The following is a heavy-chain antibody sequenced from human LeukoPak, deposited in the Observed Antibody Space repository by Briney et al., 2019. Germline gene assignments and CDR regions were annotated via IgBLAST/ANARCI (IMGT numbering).Heavy chain of an antibody. CDR1: GFTFSSYS. D-gene: IGHD1-26*01. Sequence: GSLRLSCAASGFTFSSYSMNWIRQPPGKGLGWIGCIYYTGSTYYNPSLNSRVTISVDTSKNQLSLKLSSVTAADTAVYYCARHGISGTYYAAFDYWGQGTLVTVSS. J-gene: IGHJ4*02. V-gene: IGHV4-39*01. CDR2: IYYTGST. CDR3: ARHGISGTYYAAFDY.